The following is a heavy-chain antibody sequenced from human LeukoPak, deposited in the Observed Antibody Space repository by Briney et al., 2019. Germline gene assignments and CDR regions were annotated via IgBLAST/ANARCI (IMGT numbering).Heavy chain of an antibody. Sequence: PGGSLRLCGSASGFTVSSYAMHWFRQAPGKGLEFVSAISSTGGSTYYANSVKGRFTISRDNSKNTLYLQMGSLRREDMAVYYCARGTYYYDSSGYLNNWGQGTLVIGSS. D-gene: IGHD3-22*01. J-gene: IGHJ4*02. CDR1: GFTVSSYA. CDR3: ARGTYYYDSSGYLNN. V-gene: IGHV3-64*01. CDR2: ISSTGGST.